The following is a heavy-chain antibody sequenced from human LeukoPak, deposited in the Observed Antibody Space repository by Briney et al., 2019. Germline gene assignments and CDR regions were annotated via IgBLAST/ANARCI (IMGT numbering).Heavy chain of an antibody. CDR1: GGSISSYY. J-gene: IGHJ4*02. V-gene: IGHV4-59*01. CDR2: IYYSGST. D-gene: IGHD6-19*01. CDR3: ARGGLYSSGWNLSY. Sequence: SETLSLTCTVSGGSISSYYWSWIRQPPGKGLEWIGYIYYSGSTNYNPSLKSRVTISVDTSKNQFSLKLSSVTAADTAVYYCARGGLYSSGWNLSYWGQGSLVTVSS.